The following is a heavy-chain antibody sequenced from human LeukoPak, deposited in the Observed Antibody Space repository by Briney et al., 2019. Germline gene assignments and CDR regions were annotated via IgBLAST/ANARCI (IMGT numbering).Heavy chain of an antibody. CDR3: ARVKLWLRYYYYGMDV. CDR2: ISSSSSYI. J-gene: IGHJ6*04. Sequence: TGGSLRLSCAASGFTFSSYAMSWVRQAPGRGLEWVSSISSSSSYIYYADSVKGRFTISRDNSKNTLYLQMNSLRAEDTAVYYCARVKLWLRYYYYGMDVWGKGTTVTVSS. D-gene: IGHD5-18*01. CDR1: GFTFSSYA. V-gene: IGHV3-21*01.